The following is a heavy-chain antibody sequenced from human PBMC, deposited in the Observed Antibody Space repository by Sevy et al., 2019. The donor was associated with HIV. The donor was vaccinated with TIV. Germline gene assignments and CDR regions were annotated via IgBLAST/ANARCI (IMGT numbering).Heavy chain of an antibody. CDR1: GFTFSPYT. Sequence: GGSLRLSCAASGFTFSPYTMNWVRQAPGKGLEWVSSINTITNYIYYAHSVKGRFPMSSDNAKNSLSLQMNSLRVDDTAVYYCTRMGGLTDYGMDVWGQGTTVTVSS. J-gene: IGHJ6*02. D-gene: IGHD6-25*01. CDR2: INTITNYI. CDR3: TRMGGLTDYGMDV. V-gene: IGHV3-21*01.